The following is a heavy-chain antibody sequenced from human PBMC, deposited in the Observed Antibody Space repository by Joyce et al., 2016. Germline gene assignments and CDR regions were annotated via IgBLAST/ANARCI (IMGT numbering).Heavy chain of an antibody. D-gene: IGHD2/OR15-2a*01. CDR1: GGNFYDET. CDR2: IIPIVGVA. Sequence: VQLVQSGAEVKKPGPSVKVSFKVFGGNFYDETVPWVRQAPGQGLEWMGRIIPIVGVANYARKFRGRVALTADKSTATAYLELNSLGLDDTAMFFCTRGRIEYSKTFNAYDIWGQGTMVTVSS. J-gene: IGHJ3*02. V-gene: IGHV1-69*04. CDR3: TRGRIEYSKTFNAYDI.